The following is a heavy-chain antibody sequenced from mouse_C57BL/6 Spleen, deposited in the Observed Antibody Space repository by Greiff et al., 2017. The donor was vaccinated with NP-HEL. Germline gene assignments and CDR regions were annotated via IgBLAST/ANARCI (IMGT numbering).Heavy chain of an antibody. CDR2: ISYDGSN. D-gene: IGHD1-1*01. CDR1: GYSITSGYY. V-gene: IGHV3-6*01. J-gene: IGHJ1*03. CDR3: AREGIYYYGSSSLYFDV. Sequence: EVQVVESGPGLVKPSQSLSLTCSVTGYSITSGYYWNWIRQFPGNKLEWMGYISYDGSNNYNPSLKNRISITRDTSKNQFFLKLNSVTTEDTATYYCAREGIYYYGSSSLYFDVWGTGTTVTVSS.